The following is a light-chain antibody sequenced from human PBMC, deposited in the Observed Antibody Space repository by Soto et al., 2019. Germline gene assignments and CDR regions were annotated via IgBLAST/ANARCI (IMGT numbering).Light chain of an antibody. CDR3: QSYDSSNHVV. CDR1: SGSIASNY. Sequence: NFMLTQPHSVSESPGKTVTISCTRSSGSIASNYVQWYHQRPGSAPTTVIDEDNQRPSGVPDRFSGSIDSSSNSASLTISGLKTEDEADYYCQSYDSSNHVVFGGGTKVTVL. V-gene: IGLV6-57*04. J-gene: IGLJ2*01. CDR2: EDN.